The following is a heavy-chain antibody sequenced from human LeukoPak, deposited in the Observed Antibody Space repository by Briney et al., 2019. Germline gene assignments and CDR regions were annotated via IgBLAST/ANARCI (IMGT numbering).Heavy chain of an antibody. CDR3: ARMSGSRLPGN. D-gene: IGHD3-3*01. J-gene: IGHJ4*02. Sequence: GGSLRLSCAASRFSFSNHSMNWVRQAPGKGLEWVSYISNSGSAKYYAASVKGRFTISRNNGKNSLYLQMNSLRAEDTAVYYCARMSGSRLPGNWGQGTLVTVSS. CDR2: ISNSGSAK. V-gene: IGHV3-48*01. CDR1: RFSFSNHS.